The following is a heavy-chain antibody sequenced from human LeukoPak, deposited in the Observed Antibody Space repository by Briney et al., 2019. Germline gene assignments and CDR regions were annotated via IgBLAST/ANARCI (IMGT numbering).Heavy chain of an antibody. CDR3: SNWVEGARPSLDY. CDR1: GFTFRSCA. CDR2: ISNSGRNT. D-gene: IGHD6-6*01. Sequence: GGSLRLSCSASGFTFRSCAMAWVRQAPGTGLGWVSAISNSGRNTYYADSVKGRFTISRDNSKNTLYLEMNSPRAEDTAVYYCSNWVEGARPSLDYWGQGALVTVSS. V-gene: IGHV3-23*01. J-gene: IGHJ4*02.